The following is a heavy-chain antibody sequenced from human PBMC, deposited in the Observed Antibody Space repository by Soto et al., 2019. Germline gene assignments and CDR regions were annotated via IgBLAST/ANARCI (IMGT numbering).Heavy chain of an antibody. Sequence: QVQLVESGGGVVQPGRSLTIFCTASGFTFKHNAMHWIRQAPAKGLEWVADISFDGSTKNYADSVKGRFTISRDNSKNTLSLQMRALKGEDTATYYCPREGIAESGPNFYDFWGQGTLVAVSS. CDR3: PREGIAESGPNFYDF. J-gene: IGHJ4*02. V-gene: IGHV3-30-3*01. D-gene: IGHD6-13*01. CDR1: GFTFKHNA. CDR2: ISFDGSTK.